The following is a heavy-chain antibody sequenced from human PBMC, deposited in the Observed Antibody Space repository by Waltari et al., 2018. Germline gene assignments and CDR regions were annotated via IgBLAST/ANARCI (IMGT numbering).Heavy chain of an antibody. V-gene: IGHV3-21*02. CDR2: ITGGSSYI. J-gene: IGHJ4*02. CDR1: GSSVSSSK. Sequence: EVQLVESGGGLVEPGGSLRLPCAASGSSVSSSKMEWVRQAPGKGLEWVSSITGGSSYIDYAASVKGRFTISRDNDKNSLFLQMNSLTVEDTGVYYCAREGGQQLDPVEFWGLGTPVTVSS. D-gene: IGHD6-13*01. CDR3: AREGGQQLDPVEF.